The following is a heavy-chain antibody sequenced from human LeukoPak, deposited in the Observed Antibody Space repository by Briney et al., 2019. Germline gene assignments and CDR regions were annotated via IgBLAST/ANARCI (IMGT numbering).Heavy chain of an antibody. CDR2: IYTSGRT. J-gene: IGHJ3*02. Sequence: SETLSRNGTVSGGSISSYYWGWIRQPAGKGLEWIGRIYTSGRTNYNPSLKSRVTVSIDTSTTQFSLKLSSVTAAGTAVYYCARGRLLCFDWISRYDAFDIWGQGTMVTVSS. V-gene: IGHV4-4*07. CDR1: GGSISSYY. CDR3: ARGRLLCFDWISRYDAFDI. D-gene: IGHD3-9*01.